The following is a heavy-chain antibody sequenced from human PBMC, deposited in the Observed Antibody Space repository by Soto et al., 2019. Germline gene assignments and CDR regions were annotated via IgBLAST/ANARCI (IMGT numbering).Heavy chain of an antibody. CDR1: GYTFTSYG. J-gene: IGHJ4*02. Sequence: ASVKVSCKASGYTFTSYGISWVRQAPGQGLEWMGWINAGNGNTKYSQKFQGRVTITRDTSASTAYMELSSLRSEDTAVYYCARIGMDYVFSYWGQGTLVTVSS. V-gene: IGHV1-3*01. D-gene: IGHD4-17*01. CDR2: INAGNGNT. CDR3: ARIGMDYVFSY.